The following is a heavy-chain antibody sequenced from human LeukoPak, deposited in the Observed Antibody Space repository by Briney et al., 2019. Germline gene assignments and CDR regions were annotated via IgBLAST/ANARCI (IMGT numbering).Heavy chain of an antibody. CDR2: IYYSGST. CDR3: ARTTEGGYTYDYFYYYYMDV. Sequence: SETLSLTCAVYGGSFSGYYWSWIRQPPGKGLEWIGYIYYSGSTNYNPSLKSRVTISVDSSKNQFSLKLSSVTAADTAVYYCARTTEGGYTYDYFYYYYMDVWGKGTTVTISS. CDR1: GGSFSGYY. J-gene: IGHJ6*03. V-gene: IGHV4-59*01. D-gene: IGHD5-18*01.